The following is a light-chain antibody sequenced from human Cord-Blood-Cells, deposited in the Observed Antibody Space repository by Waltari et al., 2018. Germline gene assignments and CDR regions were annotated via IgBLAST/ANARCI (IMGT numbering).Light chain of an antibody. CDR1: QSVSSSY. J-gene: IGKJ2*01. CDR2: GAS. Sequence: DIVLTPSPGTPSLSPGERATHSCRASQSVSSSYLAWYQQNPGQAHRLLIYGASSRATGIPDRFSGSGSGTDFTLTISRLEPEDFAVYYCQQYGSSRYTFGHGTKLEIK. CDR3: QQYGSSRYT. V-gene: IGKV3-20*01.